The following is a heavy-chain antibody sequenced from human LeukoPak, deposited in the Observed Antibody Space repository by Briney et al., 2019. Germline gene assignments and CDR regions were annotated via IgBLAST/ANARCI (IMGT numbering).Heavy chain of an antibody. J-gene: IGHJ4*02. V-gene: IGHV1-69*13. CDR1: GGTFSSYA. CDR3: ARASFPYSSSWNFDE. Sequence: GASVKVSCKASGGTFSSYAISWVRQAPGQGLEWMGGIIPIFGTANYAQKFQGRVTITADESTSTAYMELSSLRSEDTTVYYCARASFPYSSSWNFDEGSQASLVTVSS. CDR2: IIPIFGTA. D-gene: IGHD6-13*01.